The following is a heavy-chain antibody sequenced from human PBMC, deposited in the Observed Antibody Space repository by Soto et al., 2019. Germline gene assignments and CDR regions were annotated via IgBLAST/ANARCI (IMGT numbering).Heavy chain of an antibody. D-gene: IGHD6-13*01. V-gene: IGHV1-2*04. CDR1: GYTFTGYY. Sequence: QVQLVQSGAEVKKPGASVKVSCKASGYTFTGYYMHWVRQAPGQGLEWMGWINPDSGGTNYAQKFQGWVTMTRDTSISTAYMELSRLRSDDTAVYYCARTPRQAAAGTEGMDVWGQGTTVTVSS. CDR3: ARTPRQAAAGTEGMDV. CDR2: INPDSGGT. J-gene: IGHJ6*02.